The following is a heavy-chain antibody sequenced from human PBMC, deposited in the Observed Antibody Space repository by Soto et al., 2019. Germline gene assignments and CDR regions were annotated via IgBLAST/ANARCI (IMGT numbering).Heavy chain of an antibody. Sequence: GGSLRLSCAASGFTLGHYAMSWVRQAPGKGLDWVSGISGSGGSTYYADSVKGRFTISRDNSKKTLYLQMNSLRAEDTAVYYCAGAQMIYYFDSWGQGTLVTVSS. CDR1: GFTLGHYA. CDR2: ISGSGGST. V-gene: IGHV3-23*01. CDR3: AGAQMIYYFDS. J-gene: IGHJ4*02. D-gene: IGHD3-22*01.